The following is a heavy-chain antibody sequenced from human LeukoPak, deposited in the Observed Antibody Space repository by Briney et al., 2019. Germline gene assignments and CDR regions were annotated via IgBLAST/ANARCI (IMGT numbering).Heavy chain of an antibody. Sequence: QPGRSLRLSCAASGFTFSSYGMHWVRQAPGKGLEWVAVISYDGSKQYYADSVKGRFTISRDNSKNTLYLQMNSLRAEDTAVYYCAKDKGGGYGNDGFDIWGRGTMVTVSS. V-gene: IGHV3-30*18. D-gene: IGHD3-16*01. J-gene: IGHJ3*02. CDR3: AKDKGGGYGNDGFDI. CDR1: GFTFSSYG. CDR2: ISYDGSKQ.